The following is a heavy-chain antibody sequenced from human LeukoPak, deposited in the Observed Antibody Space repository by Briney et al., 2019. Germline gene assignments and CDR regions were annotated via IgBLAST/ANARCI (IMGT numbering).Heavy chain of an antibody. CDR1: GGSISSYY. V-gene: IGHV4-59*01. D-gene: IGHD1-26*01. J-gene: IGHJ3*02. CDR2: IYYSGST. CDR3: ARVGVGPPVSAFDI. Sequence: SETLSLTCTVSGGSISSYYWSWIRQPPGKGLEWIGYIYYSGSTNYNPSLKSRVTISVDTSKNQFSLKLSSVTAADTAVYYCARVGVGPPVSAFDIWGQGTMVTVS.